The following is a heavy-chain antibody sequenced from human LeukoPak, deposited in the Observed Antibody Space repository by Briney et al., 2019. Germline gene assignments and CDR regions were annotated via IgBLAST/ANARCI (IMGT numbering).Heavy chain of an antibody. CDR3: AREHGEDLYCSSTSCYGRDAFDI. J-gene: IGHJ3*02. CDR2: IMSIFGTA. D-gene: IGHD2-2*01. Sequence: SVKVSCKASGGTFSSYAISWVRQAPGQGLEWMGGIMSIFGTANYAQKFQGRVTITTDESTNTAYMELSSLRSEDTAVYYCAREHGEDLYCSSTSCYGRDAFDIWGQGTMVTVSS. CDR1: GGTFSSYA. V-gene: IGHV1-69*05.